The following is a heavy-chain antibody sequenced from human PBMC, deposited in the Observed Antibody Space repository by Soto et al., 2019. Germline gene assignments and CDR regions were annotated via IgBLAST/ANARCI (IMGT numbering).Heavy chain of an antibody. CDR1: GYTFTDYD. V-gene: IGHV1-8*01. D-gene: IGHD3-16*01. J-gene: IGHJ5*02. CDR3: ARGRFRRTWFDP. Sequence: QVQLVQSGAEVKKPGASVKVSCKASGYTFTDYDIHWVRQATGQGLQWMGWMNPHTGNTGQSKQFQGRVTRTRDTSLSTAYMEMSSLRSEDTAVYYCARGRFRRTWFDPWGQGTLVTVSS. CDR2: MNPHTGNT.